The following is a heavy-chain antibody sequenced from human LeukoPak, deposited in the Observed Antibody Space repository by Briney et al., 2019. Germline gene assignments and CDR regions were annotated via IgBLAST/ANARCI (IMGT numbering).Heavy chain of an antibody. CDR1: GGSISSSSYY. J-gene: IGHJ6*03. CDR2: IYYSGST. Sequence: PSETLSLTCTVSGGSISSSSYYWGWIRQPPGKGLEWIGSIYYSGSTYYNPSLKSRVTISVDTSKNQFSLKLSSVTAADTAVYYCARGLRGYDILTGYSYYYMDVWGKGTTVTISS. D-gene: IGHD3-9*01. V-gene: IGHV4-39*07. CDR3: ARGLRGYDILTGYSYYYMDV.